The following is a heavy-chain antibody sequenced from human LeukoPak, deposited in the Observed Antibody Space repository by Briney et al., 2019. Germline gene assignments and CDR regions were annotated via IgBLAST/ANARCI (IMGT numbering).Heavy chain of an antibody. CDR2: ISADGGTT. Sequence: ASVKVSCKTSGYTFIKYGITWVRQAPGQGLEWMGWISADGGTTNSAPKLQGRVTMTRDTSISTAYMELSRLRSDDTAVYYCARGLSGPYYYYYMDVWGKGTTVTVSS. J-gene: IGHJ6*03. CDR3: ARGLSGPYYYYYMDV. CDR1: GYTFIKYG. V-gene: IGHV1-18*01. D-gene: IGHD2-15*01.